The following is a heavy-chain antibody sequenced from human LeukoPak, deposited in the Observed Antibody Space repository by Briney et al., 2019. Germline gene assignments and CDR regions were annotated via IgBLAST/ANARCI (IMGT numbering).Heavy chain of an antibody. CDR1: GYSLSSGYY. J-gene: IGHJ4*02. CDR3: ASHLFRSSTVVTPASFDY. V-gene: IGHV4-38-2*01. D-gene: IGHD4-23*01. CDR2: IYHSVST. Sequence: SQTLSLTCAVSGYSLSSGYYWGGIRQPPGKGVEGIGSIYHSVSTYYTPSLNSPVTISVDTSMLQSSLKLSSVTAADTSVYYSASHLFRSSTVVTPASFDYWGQRTLVTVSS.